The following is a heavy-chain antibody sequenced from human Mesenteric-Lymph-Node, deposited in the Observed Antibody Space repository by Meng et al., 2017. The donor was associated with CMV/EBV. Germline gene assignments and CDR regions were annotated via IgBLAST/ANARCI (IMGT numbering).Heavy chain of an antibody. CDR2: INSDGSST. D-gene: IGHD3-16*01. V-gene: IGHV3-74*01. CDR1: GFTLSTYW. J-gene: IGHJ5*02. Sequence: GESLKISCAASGFTLSTYWMHWVRQAPGKGLVWVSRINSDGSSTSYADSVKGRFTISRDNAKNSLYLQMNSLRAEDTALYYCAKDADYDPEGYFDPWGQGTLVTVSS. CDR3: AKDADYDPEGYFDP.